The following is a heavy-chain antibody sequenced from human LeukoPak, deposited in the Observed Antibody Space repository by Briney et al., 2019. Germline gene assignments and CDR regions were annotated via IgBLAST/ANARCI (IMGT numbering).Heavy chain of an antibody. Sequence: GGSLRLSCAASGFTFSSYAMSWVRQAPGKGLEWVSAISGSGGSTYYADSVKDRFTISRDNSKNTLYLQMNSLRAEDTAVYYCAKGRYCSGGSCYSYYFDYWGQGTLVTVSS. CDR2: ISGSGGST. CDR3: AKGRYCSGGSCYSYYFDY. CDR1: GFTFSSYA. J-gene: IGHJ4*02. D-gene: IGHD2-15*01. V-gene: IGHV3-23*01.